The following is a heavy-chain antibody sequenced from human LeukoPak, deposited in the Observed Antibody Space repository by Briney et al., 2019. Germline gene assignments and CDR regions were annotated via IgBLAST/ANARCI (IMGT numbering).Heavy chain of an antibody. D-gene: IGHD3-22*01. CDR3: AKGVASSGLYP. V-gene: IGHV3-23*01. J-gene: IGHJ5*02. CDR2: ISVGGGST. CDR1: GFTFSSYA. Sequence: GGSLRLSCAASGFTFSSYAMSWVRQAPGKGLEWVSAISVGGGSTYYADSVKGRFTISRDNSRNTLYLQMNSLRAEDTAVYYCAKGVASSGLYPWGQGTLVTVSS.